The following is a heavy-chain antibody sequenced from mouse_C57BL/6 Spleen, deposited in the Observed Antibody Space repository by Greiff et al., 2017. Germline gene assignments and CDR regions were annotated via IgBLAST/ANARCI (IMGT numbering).Heavy chain of an antibody. D-gene: IGHD3-2*02. CDR2: IYPGSGST. CDR1: GYTFTSYW. CDR3: ARWGGSGYDAMDY. Sequence: VQLQQSGAELVKPGASVKMSCKASGYTFTSYWITWVKQRPGQGLEWIGDIYPGSGSTNYNEKFKSKATLTVDTSSSTAYMQLSSLTSEDSAVYYCARWGGSGYDAMDYWGQGTSVTVSS. V-gene: IGHV1-55*01. J-gene: IGHJ4*01.